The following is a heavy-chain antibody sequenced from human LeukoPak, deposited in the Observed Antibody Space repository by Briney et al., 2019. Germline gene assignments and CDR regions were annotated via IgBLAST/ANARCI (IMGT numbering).Heavy chain of an antibody. Sequence: SQTLSLTCTVSGGSISSGSYYWSWIRQPAGKGLEWIGRIYTSGSTNYNPSLKSRVTISVGTSKSQFSLKLSSVTAADTAVYYCARDLGFTYYDFWSGYFMGDAFDIWGQGTMVTVSS. CDR3: ARDLGFTYYDFWSGYFMGDAFDI. J-gene: IGHJ3*02. V-gene: IGHV4-61*02. CDR2: IYTSGST. D-gene: IGHD3-3*01. CDR1: GGSISSGSYY.